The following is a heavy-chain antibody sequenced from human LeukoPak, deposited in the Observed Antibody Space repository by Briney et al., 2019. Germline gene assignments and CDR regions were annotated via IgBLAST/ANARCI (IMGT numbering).Heavy chain of an antibody. CDR3: ARGAGYNYPYYFDY. V-gene: IGHV3-53*01. Sequence: PGGSLRLSCAASGVTVSSNYMNWVRQAPGKGLEWVSVIYGGGNIYYADSVKGRFTISRDNSKNTLYLQMNSLRAEDTAVYYRARGAGYNYPYYFDYWGQGTLVTVSS. CDR2: IYGGGNI. J-gene: IGHJ4*02. D-gene: IGHD5-24*01. CDR1: GVTVSSNY.